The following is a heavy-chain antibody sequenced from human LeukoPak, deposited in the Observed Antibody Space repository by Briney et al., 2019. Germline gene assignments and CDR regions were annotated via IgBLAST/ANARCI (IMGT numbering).Heavy chain of an antibody. Sequence: GGSLRLSYTASGFTFSDYEMNWVRLATGKGLEWVAYISNSGSTINYADSVKGRFTISRDNAKKSLYLQMNSLRAEDTAVYYCVVVFDYWGQGTLVTVSS. V-gene: IGHV3-48*03. J-gene: IGHJ4*02. CDR1: GFTFSDYE. CDR2: ISNSGSTI. D-gene: IGHD3-22*01. CDR3: VVVFDY.